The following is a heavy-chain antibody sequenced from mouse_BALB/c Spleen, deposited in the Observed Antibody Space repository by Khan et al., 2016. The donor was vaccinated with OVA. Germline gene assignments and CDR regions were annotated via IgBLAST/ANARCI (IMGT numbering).Heavy chain of an antibody. J-gene: IGHJ2*01. V-gene: IGHV1-87*01. D-gene: IGHD2-14*01. CDR2: IYPGDGDT. CDR3: ANYRYDYVDD. CDR1: GYTFTSYW. Sequence: VQLQQSGAELARPGASVKLSCKASGYTFTSYWMQWVKQRPGQGLEWIGTIYPGDGDTRYTQKFKGKATLTADKSSSTAYMQLSSLTSEDSAVYYCANYRYDYVDDWGQGTTLTVSS.